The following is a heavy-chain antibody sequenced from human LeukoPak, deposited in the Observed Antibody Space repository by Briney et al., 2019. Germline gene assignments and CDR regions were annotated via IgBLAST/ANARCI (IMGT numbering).Heavy chain of an antibody. Sequence: SETLSLTCTVSGGSISSYYWSWIRQPPGKGLEWIGYIYYSGSTNYNPSLKSRVTISVDTSKNQFSLKLSSVTAADTAVYYCARLDYYDSSGYLLWGQGTLVTVSS. D-gene: IGHD3-22*01. CDR3: ARLDYYDSSGYLL. CDR2: IYYSGST. J-gene: IGHJ4*02. V-gene: IGHV4-59*01. CDR1: GGSISSYY.